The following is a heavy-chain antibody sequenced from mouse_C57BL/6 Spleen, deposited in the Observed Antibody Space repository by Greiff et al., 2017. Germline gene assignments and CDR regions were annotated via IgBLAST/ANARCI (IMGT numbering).Heavy chain of an antibody. CDR3: ATVVATRDYEG. CDR1: GFTFSSYA. CDR2: ISDGGSYT. D-gene: IGHD1-1*02. V-gene: IGHV5-4*03. Sequence: EVKLVESGGGLVKPGGSLKLSCAASGFTFSSYAMSWVRQTPEKRLEWVATISDGGSYTYYPDNVKGRFTISRDNAKNNLDLQMSHLKSEDTSMYYCATVVATRDYEGWGTGTTVTVSS. J-gene: IGHJ1*03.